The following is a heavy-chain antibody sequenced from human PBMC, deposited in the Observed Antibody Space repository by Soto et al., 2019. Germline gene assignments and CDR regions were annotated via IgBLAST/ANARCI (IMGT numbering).Heavy chain of an antibody. V-gene: IGHV3-21*02. CDR3: AKDNEVPGEFHH. CDR2: ISGSSTYI. CDR1: GFTFSGYS. D-gene: IGHD7-27*01. J-gene: IGHJ4*02. Sequence: EVQLVESGGGLVKPGGSLRLSCAASGFTFSGYSMNWVRQAPGKGLEWVSSISGSSTYIYYADSVKGRFTISRDNAQNSLHLQMNSLRDEDTALYYCAKDNEVPGEFHHWGQGTLVTVSS.